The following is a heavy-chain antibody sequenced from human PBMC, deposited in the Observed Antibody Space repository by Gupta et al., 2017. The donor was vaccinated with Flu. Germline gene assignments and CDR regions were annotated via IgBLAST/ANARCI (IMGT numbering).Heavy chain of an antibody. V-gene: IGHV3-13*04. CDR3: ARQRKEVTTPGKHYYYAMDV. Sequence: HWVRQVSGKGLEWVSSSGTVGNTDYPGAVKGRFTISRENDKNSLYLKMNSLRAGDTAVYYCARQRKEVTTPGKHYYYAMDVWGQGTTVTVSS. J-gene: IGHJ6*02. D-gene: IGHD4-17*01. CDR2: SGTVGNT.